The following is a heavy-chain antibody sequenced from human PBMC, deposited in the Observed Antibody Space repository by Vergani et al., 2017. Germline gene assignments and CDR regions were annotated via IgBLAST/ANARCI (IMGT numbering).Heavy chain of an antibody. D-gene: IGHD2-8*01. CDR2: MNPNSGGT. CDR1: GYTFTSYD. Sequence: QVQLVQSGAEVKKPGASVKVSCKASGYTFTSYDINWVRQATGQGLEWMGWMNPNSGGTNYAQKFQGGVTMTRDTSISTAYMELSRLRSDDTAVYYCASSPYCTNGVCPGAFDIWGQGTMVTVSS. V-gene: IGHV1-2*02. J-gene: IGHJ3*02. CDR3: ASSPYCTNGVCPGAFDI.